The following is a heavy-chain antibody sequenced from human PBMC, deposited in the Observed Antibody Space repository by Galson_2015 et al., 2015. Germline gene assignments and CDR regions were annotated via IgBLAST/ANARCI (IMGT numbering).Heavy chain of an antibody. V-gene: IGHV1-69*06. CDR1: EGTFSSYA. D-gene: IGHD2-2*01. CDR2: IIPIFGTA. J-gene: IGHJ3*02. CDR3: AKGIVPWGAFDI. Sequence: SVKVSCKASEGTFSSYAISWVRQAPGQGLEWMGGIIPIFGTANYAQKFQGRVTITADKSTSTAYMELSSLRSEDTAVYYCAKGIVPWGAFDIWGQGTMVTVSS.